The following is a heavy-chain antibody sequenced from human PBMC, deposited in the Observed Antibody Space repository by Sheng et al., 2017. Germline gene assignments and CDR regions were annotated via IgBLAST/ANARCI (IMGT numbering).Heavy chain of an antibody. CDR2: INHSGST. Sequence: QVQLQQWGAGLLKPSETLSLTCAVYGGSFSGYYWSWIRHAPEGKGLEWIGEINHSGSTNYNPSLKSRVTISVDTSKNQFSLKLSSVTAADTAVYYCATLGYYYGSGSYYHQDYGMDVWGQGTTVTVSS. D-gene: IGHD3-10*01. V-gene: IGHV4-34*01. J-gene: IGHJ6*02. CDR1: GGSFSGYY. CDR3: ATLGYYYGSGSYYHQDYGMDV.